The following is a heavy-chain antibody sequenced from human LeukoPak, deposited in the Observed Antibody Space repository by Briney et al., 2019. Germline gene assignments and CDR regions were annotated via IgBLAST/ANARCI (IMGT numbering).Heavy chain of an antibody. V-gene: IGHV6-1*01. J-gene: IGHJ5*02. Sequence: SQTLSLTCDISGDSVSSNSAAWNWIRQSPSRGLEWLGRTYYRSKWYNDYAVSVKSRITINPDTSKNQFSLQLNSVTPEDTAVYYCAGGGIAAARRVYNWFDPWGQGTLVTVSS. D-gene: IGHD6-13*01. CDR3: AGGGIAAARRVYNWFDP. CDR1: GDSVSSNSAA. CDR2: TYYRSKWYN.